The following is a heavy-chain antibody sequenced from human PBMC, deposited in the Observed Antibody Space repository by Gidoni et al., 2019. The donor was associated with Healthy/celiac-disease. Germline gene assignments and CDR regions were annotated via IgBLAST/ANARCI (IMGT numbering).Heavy chain of an antibody. J-gene: IGHJ6*02. CDR3: ATVIAAAGTRIHYYYYYGMDV. V-gene: IGHV1-8*01. CDR2: MNPNSGNT. CDR1: GYTFTSYD. Sequence: QVQLVQSGAEVKKPGASVKVSCKASGYTFTSYDINWVRQATGQGLEWMGWMNPNSGNTGYAQKFQGRVTMTRNTSISTAYMELSSLRSEDTAVYYCATVIAAAGTRIHYYYYYGMDVWGQGTTVTVSS. D-gene: IGHD6-13*01.